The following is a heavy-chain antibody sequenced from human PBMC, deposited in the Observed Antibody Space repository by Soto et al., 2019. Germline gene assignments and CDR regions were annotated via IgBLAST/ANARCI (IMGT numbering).Heavy chain of an antibody. CDR2: INHSGST. J-gene: IGHJ5*02. CDR1: GGSFSGYY. V-gene: IGHV4-34*01. D-gene: IGHD6-19*01. CDR3: ARGRGGWYPDNWFDP. Sequence: PSETLSLTCAVYGGSFSGYYWSWIRQPPGKGLDWIGEINHSGSTNYNPSLKSPVTISVDTSKNKFSLKLSSVTAADTAVYYCARGRGGWYPDNWFDPWGQGTLV.